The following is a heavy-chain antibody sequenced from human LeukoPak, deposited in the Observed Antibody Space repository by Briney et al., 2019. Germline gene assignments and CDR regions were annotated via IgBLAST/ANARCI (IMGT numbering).Heavy chain of an antibody. V-gene: IGHV4-59*01. CDR1: GGSFSGYY. J-gene: IGHJ6*03. Sequence: SETLSLTCAVYGGSFSGYYWSWIRQPPGKGLEWIGYIYYSGSTNYNPSLKSRVTISVDTSKNQFSLKLSSVTAADTAVYYCARVQYSYSYYYYMDVWGKGTTVTVSS. CDR2: IYYSGST. D-gene: IGHD5-18*01. CDR3: ARVQYSYSYYYYMDV.